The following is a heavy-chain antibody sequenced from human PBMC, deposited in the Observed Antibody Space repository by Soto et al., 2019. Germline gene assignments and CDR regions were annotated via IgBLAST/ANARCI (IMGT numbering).Heavy chain of an antibody. V-gene: IGHV1-69*01. CDR2: IIPIFGTA. D-gene: IGHD6-13*01. Sequence: QVQLVQSGAEVKKPGSSVKVSCKASGGTFSSYAISWVRQAPGQGLEWMGGIIPIFGTANYAQKFQGRVTITADESTSTAYMELSSLRSEDTAVYYCARRGSGAAGYYYYYGRDVWGQGTTVTVSS. CDR3: ARRGSGAAGYYYYYGRDV. CDR1: GGTFSSYA. J-gene: IGHJ6*02.